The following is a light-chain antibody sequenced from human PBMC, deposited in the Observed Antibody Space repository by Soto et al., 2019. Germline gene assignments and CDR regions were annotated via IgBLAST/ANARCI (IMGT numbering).Light chain of an antibody. J-gene: IGLJ2*01. CDR3: SSYTSSSTLV. CDR1: SSNIANDNS. V-gene: IGLV2-14*01. CDR2: EVS. Sequence: QSVLTQPASVSGSPGQSITISCTGTSSNIANDNSVSWYQQHPGKAPKLMIYEVSNRPSGISNRFSGSKSGNTASLTLSGLQAEDEADYYCSSYTSSSTLVFGGGTKLTVL.